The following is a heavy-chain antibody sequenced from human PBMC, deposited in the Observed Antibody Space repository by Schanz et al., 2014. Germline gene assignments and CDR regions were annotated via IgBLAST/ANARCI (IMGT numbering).Heavy chain of an antibody. CDR2: ISHSGGSK. CDR1: GFTFNSSA. Sequence: DVQLLESGGGLVQPGGSLRLSCAASGFTFNSSAMTWVRQAPGKGLEWVSSISHSGGSKYYADSVKGRFTISRDNSENTLYLQMNSLSADDTAVVYCAKGMGYCSGGTCYDCYYYGLDVWGQGTTVTVSS. D-gene: IGHD2-15*01. CDR3: AKGMGYCSGGTCYDCYYYGLDV. J-gene: IGHJ6*02. V-gene: IGHV3-23*01.